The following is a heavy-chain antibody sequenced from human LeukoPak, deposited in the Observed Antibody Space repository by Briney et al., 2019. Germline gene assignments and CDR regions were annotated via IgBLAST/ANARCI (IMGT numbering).Heavy chain of an antibody. CDR1: GDSISFYY. D-gene: IGHD2-15*01. V-gene: IGHV4-4*07. CDR3: ARERYCSGGSCFAWFDP. Sequence: SETLSLTCTVSGDSISFYYSSWIRQPAGKGLEWIGRIYTSGSTNYNPSLKSRVTLSLDTSKSQISLKLSCVTAADTAMYYCARERYCSGGSCFAWFDPWGQGTLVTVSS. CDR2: IYTSGST. J-gene: IGHJ5*02.